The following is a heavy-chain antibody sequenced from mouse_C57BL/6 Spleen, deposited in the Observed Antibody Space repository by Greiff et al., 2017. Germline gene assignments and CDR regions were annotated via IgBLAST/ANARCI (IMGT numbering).Heavy chain of an antibody. V-gene: IGHV1-52*01. CDR1: GYTFTSYW. Sequence: QVQLQQPGAELVRPGSSVKLSCKASGYTFTSYWMHWVKQRPIPGLEWIGNIDPSDSETHYNQKFKDKATLTGDKSSSTAYMQLSSLTSEDSAVYYCARAYYSNYWFAYWGQGTLVTVSA. J-gene: IGHJ3*01. CDR3: ARAYYSNYWFAY. D-gene: IGHD2-5*01. CDR2: IDPSDSET.